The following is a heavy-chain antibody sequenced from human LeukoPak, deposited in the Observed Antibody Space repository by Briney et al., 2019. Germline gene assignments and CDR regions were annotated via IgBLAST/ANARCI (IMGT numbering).Heavy chain of an antibody. V-gene: IGHV3-23*01. CDR3: TTDSSSLYRDFGY. CDR1: GFTFSSYA. Sequence: PGGSLRLSCAASGFTFSSYAMSWVRQAPGKGLEWVSAISGSGGSTYYADSVKGRFTISRDNSKNTLYLQMNSLRAEDTAVYYCTTDSSSLYRDFGYWGQGTLVTVSS. J-gene: IGHJ4*02. D-gene: IGHD6-13*01. CDR2: ISGSGGST.